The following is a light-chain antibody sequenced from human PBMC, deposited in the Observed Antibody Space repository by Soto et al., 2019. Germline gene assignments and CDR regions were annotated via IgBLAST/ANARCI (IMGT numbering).Light chain of an antibody. Sequence: DIPMTQSPSSLSASVGDRVTITCRASQTIRVYLNWYQQKPGKAPKPLIYATSTLLSGVPSRFSGSGSGTDFTLTITSLQPEDFATYYCQQIFGTRYSFGQGTKLEIK. CDR2: ATS. J-gene: IGKJ2*03. CDR3: QQIFGTRYS. CDR1: QTIRVY. V-gene: IGKV1-39*01.